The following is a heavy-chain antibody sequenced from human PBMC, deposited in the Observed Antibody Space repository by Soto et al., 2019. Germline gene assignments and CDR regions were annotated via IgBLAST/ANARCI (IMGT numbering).Heavy chain of an antibody. D-gene: IGHD3-22*01. J-gene: IGHJ4*02. CDR1: GFTFNDYE. CDR2: ISSSGRAI. CDR3: ARESYESSGYIPDPVFDY. V-gene: IGHV3-48*03. Sequence: PGGSLRLSCAASGFTFNDYEMNWVRQAPGKGLEWVSYISSSGRAIYYADSVKGRFTISRDNAKNSLSLQMNSLRAEDTATYYCARESYESSGYIPDPVFDYCGQGTLVTVSS.